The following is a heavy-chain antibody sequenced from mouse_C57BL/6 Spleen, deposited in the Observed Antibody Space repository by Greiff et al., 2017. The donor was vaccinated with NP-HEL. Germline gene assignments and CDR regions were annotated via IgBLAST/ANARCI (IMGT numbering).Heavy chain of an antibody. CDR1: GYTFTDYY. V-gene: IGHV1-19*01. J-gene: IGHJ2*01. CDR2: INPYNGGT. CDR3: ARWGDYYFDY. Sequence: VQLQQSGPVLVKPGASVKMSCKASGYTFTDYYMNWVKQSHGKSLEWIGVINPYNGGTSYNQKFKGKATLTVDKSSSTAYMELNSLTSEDSAVYYCARWGDYYFDYWGQGTTLTVSS.